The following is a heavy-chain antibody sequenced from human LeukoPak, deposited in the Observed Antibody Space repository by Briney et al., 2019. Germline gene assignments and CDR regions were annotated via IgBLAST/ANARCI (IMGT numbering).Heavy chain of an antibody. CDR3: ASGLELDY. CDR1: GFTFSSYW. J-gene: IGHJ4*02. V-gene: IGHV3-7*03. Sequence: PGGSLRLSCAASGFTFSSYWMRWVRQAPGKGLEWVTNIKQDGSEKNYVDSVKGRFTISRDNAKNSLYLQMNSLRAEDTAVYYCASGLELDYWGQGTLVTVSS. CDR2: IKQDGSEK.